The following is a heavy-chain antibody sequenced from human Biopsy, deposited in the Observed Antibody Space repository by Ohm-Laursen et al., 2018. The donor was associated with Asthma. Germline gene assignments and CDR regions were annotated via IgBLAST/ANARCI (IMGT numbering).Heavy chain of an antibody. D-gene: IGHD2-2*01. V-gene: IGHV1-69*01. CDR2: INSVFGTT. CDR3: ARKAGSCISRTCYSLDF. Sequence: SSEKVSCKSLGGTFNTYVIGWVRQAPGQGLGWMGGINSVFGTTTYPQEFQDRVTITADDSTSTVYMELSSLRSEDTAVYYCARKAGSCISRTCYSLDFWGQGTLVTVSS. CDR1: GGTFNTYV. J-gene: IGHJ4*02.